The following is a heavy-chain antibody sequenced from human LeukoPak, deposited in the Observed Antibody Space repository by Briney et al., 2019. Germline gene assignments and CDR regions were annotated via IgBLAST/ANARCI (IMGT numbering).Heavy chain of an antibody. CDR1: GFTFSNYA. CDR2: ISGSGGST. CDR3: AKGCGSYCYYGMDV. Sequence: PGGSLRLSCAASGFTFSNYAMTCVRQAPGKGLEWVSAISGSGGSTYYADSVKGRFSISRDNSKNTLYLQMNSLRAEDTAVYYCAKGCGSYCYYGMDVWGLGTTVTVFS. J-gene: IGHJ6*02. V-gene: IGHV3-23*01. D-gene: IGHD1-26*01.